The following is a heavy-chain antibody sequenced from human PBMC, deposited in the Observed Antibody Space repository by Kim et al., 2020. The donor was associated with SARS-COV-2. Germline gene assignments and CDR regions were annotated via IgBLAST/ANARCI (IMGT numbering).Heavy chain of an antibody. CDR1: GFTFSSYA. CDR3: AKDRGSYYYDSSGYVDY. Sequence: GGSLRLSCAASGFTFSSYAMHWVRQAPGKGLEWVAVIWYDGSNKYYADSVKGRFTISRDNSKNTLYLQMNSLRAEDTAVYYCAKDRGSYYYDSSGYVDYWGQGTLVTVSS. CDR2: IWYDGSNK. J-gene: IGHJ4*02. V-gene: IGHV3-33*06. D-gene: IGHD3-22*01.